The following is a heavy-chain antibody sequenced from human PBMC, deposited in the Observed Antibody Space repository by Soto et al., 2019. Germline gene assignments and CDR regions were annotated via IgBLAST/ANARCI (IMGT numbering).Heavy chain of an antibody. J-gene: IGHJ4*02. CDR3: AREITWGFPN. CDR1: GYTFTSYD. Sequence: QVQLVQSGAEVKKPGASVKVSCKASGYTFTSYDINWVRQATGQGLEWMGWMNPNTGNTGDAQKFKCRVTMTRNTSLRTAYMALSNLRSEDTAVYYCAREITWGFPNWGQGTLVTVSS. D-gene: IGHD3-16*01. CDR2: MNPNTGNT. V-gene: IGHV1-8*01.